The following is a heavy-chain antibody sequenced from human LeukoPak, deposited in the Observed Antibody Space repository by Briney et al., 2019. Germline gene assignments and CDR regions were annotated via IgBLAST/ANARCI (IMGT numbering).Heavy chain of an antibody. CDR3: GAVAGRDYYSSSYMDV. Sequence: PGGSLRLSCAASGFAFSSYAMSWVRQAPGKGLEWVSAISGSGGSTYYADSVKGRFTISRDNSKNTLYLQMNSLRAEDTAVYYWGAVAGRDYYSSSYMDVGGKGTTVTVSS. D-gene: IGHD6-19*01. CDR2: ISGSGGST. CDR1: GFAFSSYA. V-gene: IGHV3-23*01. J-gene: IGHJ6*03.